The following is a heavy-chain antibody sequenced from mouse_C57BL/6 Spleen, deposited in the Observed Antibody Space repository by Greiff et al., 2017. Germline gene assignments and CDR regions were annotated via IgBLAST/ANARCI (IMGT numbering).Heavy chain of an antibody. CDR2: IHPNSGST. CDR1: GYTFTSYW. Sequence: QVQLQQSGAELVKPGASVKLSCKASGYTFTSYWMHWVKQRPGQGLEWIGMIHPNSGSTNYNEKFKSKATLTVDKSSSTAYMQLSILTSEDSAVYYCARWEWYFDVCGTGTTVTVSS. CDR3: ARWEWYFDV. D-gene: IGHD4-1*01. J-gene: IGHJ1*03. V-gene: IGHV1-64*01.